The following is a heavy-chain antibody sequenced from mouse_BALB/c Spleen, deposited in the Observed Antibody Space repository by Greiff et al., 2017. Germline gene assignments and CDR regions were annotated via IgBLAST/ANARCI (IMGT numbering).Heavy chain of an antibody. CDR3: ARENRYAMDY. CDR2: ISNGGGST. CDR1: GFTFSSYT. V-gene: IGHV5-12-2*01. Sequence: EVQRVESGGGLVQPGGSLKLSCAASGFTFSSYTMSWVRQTPEKRLEWVAYISNGGGSTYYPDTVKGRFTISRDNAKNTLYLQMSSLKSEDTAMYYCARENRYAMDYWGQGTSVTVSS. J-gene: IGHJ4*01.